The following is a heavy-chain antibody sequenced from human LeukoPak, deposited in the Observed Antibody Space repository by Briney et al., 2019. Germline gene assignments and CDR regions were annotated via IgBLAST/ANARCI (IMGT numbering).Heavy chain of an antibody. CDR2: INPDGSGK. D-gene: IGHD3-10*01. CDR3: ARGGHRQKEF. Sequence: GESLRLSCPASGFSLRNYWMTWVRQSPGKGLEWVAIINPDGSGKYSVDSVKGRFTISRDNAKNSLYLQMSSLRAEDTAVYYCARGGHRQKEFWGQGTLVTVSS. CDR1: GFSLRNYW. J-gene: IGHJ4*02. V-gene: IGHV3-7*01.